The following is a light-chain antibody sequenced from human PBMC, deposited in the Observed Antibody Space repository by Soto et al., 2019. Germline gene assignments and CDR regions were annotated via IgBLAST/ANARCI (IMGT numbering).Light chain of an antibody. CDR3: QSYDSSLSGSEV. CDR2: GNG. Sequence: QSVLTQPPSVSWAPGQRVTISCTGSISNIGAGHDVHWYQHLPGTAPKLLIYGNGNRPSGVPDRFSGSKSGTSASLAITGLQAEDEADYYCQSYDSSLSGSEVFGTGTKVTVL. V-gene: IGLV1-40*01. J-gene: IGLJ1*01. CDR1: ISNIGAGHD.